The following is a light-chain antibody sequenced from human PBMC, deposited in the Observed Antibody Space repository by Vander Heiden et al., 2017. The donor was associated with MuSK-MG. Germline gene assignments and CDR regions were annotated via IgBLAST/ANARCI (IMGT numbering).Light chain of an antibody. V-gene: IGLV2-14*03. J-gene: IGLJ2*01. CDR2: DVS. CDR1: SSDVGGYNY. CDR3: SSYTISSTRDVV. Sequence: SALTQPAPVSRSPGRSITISCTGTSSDVGGYNYVHWYQPHPGTVPTLMIYDVSYLPSGGANRVSCSNLGNTAALTIAWLQAEDEADCYCSSYTISSTRDVVFGGGTKLTVL.